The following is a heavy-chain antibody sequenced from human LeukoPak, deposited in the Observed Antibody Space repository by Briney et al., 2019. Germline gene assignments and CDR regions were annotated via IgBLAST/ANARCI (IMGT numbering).Heavy chain of an antibody. CDR2: ISYDGSNK. J-gene: IGHJ6*02. V-gene: IGHV3-30*18. Sequence: PGGSLRLSCAASGFTFSSYGMHWVRQAPGKGLEWVAVISYDGSNKYYADSVKGRFTISRDNSKNTLYLQMNSLRAEDTAVYYCAKVYCTSSSCPYKYYYYGMDVWGQGTTVTVSS. D-gene: IGHD2-2*01. CDR1: GFTFSSYG. CDR3: AKVYCTSSSCPYKYYYYGMDV.